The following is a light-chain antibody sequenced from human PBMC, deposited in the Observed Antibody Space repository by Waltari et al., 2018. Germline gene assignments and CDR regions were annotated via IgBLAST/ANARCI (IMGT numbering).Light chain of an antibody. CDR2: EGT. Sequence: QSALTQPASVSGSPGQSITISCTGSSTDLGSSTLVSWYQHHPDKPPKPSVYEGTERPSGISHRFSGSKSGNTASLTISTLQAEDEADYYCFSYADGRSLVFGGGTKLTVL. CDR1: STDLGSSTL. V-gene: IGLV2-23*01. CDR3: FSYADGRSLV. J-gene: IGLJ2*01.